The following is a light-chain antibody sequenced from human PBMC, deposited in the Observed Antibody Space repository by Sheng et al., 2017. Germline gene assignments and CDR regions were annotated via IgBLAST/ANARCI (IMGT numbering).Light chain of an antibody. CDR3: AAWLDSLNGVV. J-gene: IGLJ2*01. Sequence: QSALAQPASVSGSPGQSITISCTGTSSDVGGYNYVSWYQQHPGKAPKLMIYDVINRPSGVSNRFSGSKSGNTASLTISGLQAEDEADYYCAAWLDSLNGVVFGGGTKLTVL. CDR1: SSDVGGYNY. V-gene: IGLV2-14*01. CDR2: DVI.